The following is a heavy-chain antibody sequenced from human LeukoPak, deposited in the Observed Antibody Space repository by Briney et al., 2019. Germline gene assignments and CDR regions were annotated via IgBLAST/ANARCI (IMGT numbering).Heavy chain of an antibody. V-gene: IGHV4-34*01. Sequence: PSETLSLTCAVYGGTFSGYYWSWIRQPPGKGLEWIGDINHSGSTNYNPSLKSRVTISVDTTKNQFSLKLSSVTGADTAVYYCARTRPYYYGSGSRTYFDYWGQGTLVTVSS. CDR2: INHSGST. CDR1: GGTFSGYY. CDR3: ARTRPYYYGSGSRTYFDY. J-gene: IGHJ4*02. D-gene: IGHD3-10*01.